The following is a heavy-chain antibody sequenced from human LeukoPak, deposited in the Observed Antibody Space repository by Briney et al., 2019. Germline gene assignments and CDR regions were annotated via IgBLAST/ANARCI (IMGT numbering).Heavy chain of an antibody. D-gene: IGHD1-26*01. CDR3: ARDNEWELLNSFDY. J-gene: IGHJ4*02. CDR2: ISAYNGNT. Sequence: ASVKVSCKASGYTFTSYGISWVRQAPGQGLEWMGWISAYNGNTNYAQKLQGRVTMTTDTSTSTAYMELRSLRSDDTAVYYCARDNEWELLNSFDYWGQGTLVTVSS. CDR1: GYTFTSYG. V-gene: IGHV1-18*01.